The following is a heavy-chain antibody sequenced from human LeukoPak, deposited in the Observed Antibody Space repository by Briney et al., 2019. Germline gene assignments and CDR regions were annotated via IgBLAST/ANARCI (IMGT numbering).Heavy chain of an antibody. CDR2: VSAYNGNT. Sequence: ASVKVSCKASGYTLTGYAISWVRQAPGQGLEWMGWVSAYNGNTKYAQNFQGRVTMTTDTSTSTAYMELRSLRSDDTAVYYCARVDLYYDTSGYSQAANDYWGQGTLVTVSS. CDR1: GYTLTGYA. D-gene: IGHD3-22*01. J-gene: IGHJ4*02. V-gene: IGHV1-18*01. CDR3: ARVDLYYDTSGYSQAANDY.